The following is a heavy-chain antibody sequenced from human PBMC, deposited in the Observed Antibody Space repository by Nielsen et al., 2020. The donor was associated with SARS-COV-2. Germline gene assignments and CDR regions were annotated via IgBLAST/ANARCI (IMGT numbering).Heavy chain of an antibody. D-gene: IGHD3-3*02. Sequence: LKISCAASGFTFSSYSMNWVRQAPGKGLEWVSSISSSSSYIYYADSVKGRFTISRDNAKNSLYLQMNSLRAEDTAVYYCARDLGIFGVVIIDYYYGMDVWGQGTTVTVSS. CDR1: GFTFSSYS. CDR3: ARDLGIFGVVIIDYYYGMDV. CDR2: ISSSSSYI. V-gene: IGHV3-21*01. J-gene: IGHJ6*02.